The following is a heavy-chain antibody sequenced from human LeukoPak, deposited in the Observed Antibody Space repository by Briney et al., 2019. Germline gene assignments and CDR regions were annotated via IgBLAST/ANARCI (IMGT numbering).Heavy chain of an antibody. CDR3: ARGRRFRAIVEGFGATHPRYYYYYMDV. Sequence: GASVKVSCKASGYTFTSYYMHWVRQAPGQGLEWMGIINPSGGSTSYAQKFQGRVTITRNTSISTAYMELSSLRSEDTAVYYCARGRRFRAIVEGFGATHPRYYYYYMDVWGKGTTVTVSS. V-gene: IGHV1-46*01. J-gene: IGHJ6*03. D-gene: IGHD3-10*01. CDR1: GYTFTSYY. CDR2: INPSGGST.